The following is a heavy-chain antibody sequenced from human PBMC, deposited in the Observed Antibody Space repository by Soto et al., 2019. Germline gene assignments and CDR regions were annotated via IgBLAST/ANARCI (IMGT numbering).Heavy chain of an antibody. J-gene: IGHJ4*02. V-gene: IGHV1-69*12. D-gene: IGHD2-2*01. Sequence: QVQLVQSGAEVKKPGSSVKVSCKASGGTFSSYAISWVRQAPGQGLEWMGGIVPIFGTANYEKKFQGRVTITADESTSPAYMELSSLSSEDTALYYCARAGGPPYCISTSCYADYWGQGTLVTVSS. CDR1: GGTFSSYA. CDR2: IVPIFGTA. CDR3: ARAGGPPYCISTSCYADY.